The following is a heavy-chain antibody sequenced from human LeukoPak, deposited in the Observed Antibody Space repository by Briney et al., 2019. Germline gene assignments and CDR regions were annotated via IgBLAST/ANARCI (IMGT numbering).Heavy chain of an antibody. CDR2: ITPNSGGT. CDR3: ARADIVVVPAAMDV. CDR1: GYTFTGYY. D-gene: IGHD2-2*01. J-gene: IGHJ6*02. V-gene: IGHV1-2*02. Sequence: ASVKVSCKASGYTFTGYYMHWVRQAPGQGLEWMGWITPNSGGTNYEQKFQGRVTMTRDTSISTAYMELSRLRSDDTAVYYCARADIVVVPAAMDVWGQGTTVTVSS.